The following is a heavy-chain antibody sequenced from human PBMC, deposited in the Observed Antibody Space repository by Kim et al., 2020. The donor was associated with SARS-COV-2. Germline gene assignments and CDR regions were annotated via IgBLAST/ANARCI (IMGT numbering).Heavy chain of an antibody. D-gene: IGHD2-2*01. J-gene: IGHJ3*02. Sequence: SETLSLTCTVSGGSISSSSYYWGWIRQPPGKGLEWIGSIYYSGSTYYNPSLKSRVTISVDTSKNQFSLKLSSVTAADTAVYYCARHCSTSCYYQNAFDIWGQGTMVTVSS. CDR2: IYYSGST. V-gene: IGHV4-39*01. CDR3: ARHCSTSCYYQNAFDI. CDR1: GGSISSSSYY.